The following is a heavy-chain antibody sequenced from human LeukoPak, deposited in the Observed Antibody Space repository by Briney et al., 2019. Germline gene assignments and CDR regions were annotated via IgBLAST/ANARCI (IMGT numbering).Heavy chain of an antibody. CDR3: ARGSLTGEYGMDV. V-gene: IGHV3-48*03. J-gene: IGHJ6*02. CDR2: ISSSGRTT. D-gene: IGHD1-20*01. Sequence: GGSLRLSCAASGFTFSSYEMNWVRQAPGKGLEWISYISSSGRTTYYADSVKGRFTISRDNAKNSLYLQMNSLRVEDTAVYYCARGSLTGEYGMDVWGQGTTVTVSS. CDR1: GFTFSSYE.